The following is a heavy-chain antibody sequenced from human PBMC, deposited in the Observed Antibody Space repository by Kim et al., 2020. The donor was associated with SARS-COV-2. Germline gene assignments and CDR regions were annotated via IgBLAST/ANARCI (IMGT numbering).Heavy chain of an antibody. Sequence: GGSLRLSCAASGFTFSSYGMDWVRQAPGKGLEWVAVICYSGSNKYYADSVKGRFTISRDNSKNTLYLQMNSLRAEDTAVYYCAREHYGSGWYCSWFDPWGQGTLVTVSS. CDR2: ICYSGSNK. D-gene: IGHD6-19*01. CDR3: AREHYGSGWYCSWFDP. CDR1: GFTFSSYG. J-gene: IGHJ5*02. V-gene: IGHV3-33*01.